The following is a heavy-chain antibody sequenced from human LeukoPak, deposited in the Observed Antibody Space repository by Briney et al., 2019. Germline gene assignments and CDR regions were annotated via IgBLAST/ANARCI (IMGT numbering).Heavy chain of an antibody. V-gene: IGHV3-48*03. CDR2: IDSSGSTM. D-gene: IGHD6-19*01. CDR1: GFTFSSYE. CDR3: ARGYSSGRHFEY. Sequence: GGSLRLSCAASGFTFSSYEMNWVRQAPGKGLECVSYIDSSGSTMYYADSVKGRFTISRDNAENSLYLQMNGLRAEDTAVHYCARGYSSGRHFEYWGQGTLVTVSS. J-gene: IGHJ4*02.